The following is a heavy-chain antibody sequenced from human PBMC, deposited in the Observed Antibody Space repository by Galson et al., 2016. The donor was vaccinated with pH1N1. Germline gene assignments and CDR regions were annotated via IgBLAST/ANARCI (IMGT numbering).Heavy chain of an antibody. D-gene: IGHD6-19*01. Sequence: SLRLSCAASGLTFSNYWMSWVRQGPGKGLEWVANIKQDGSVKYYVDSVKGRFTISRDNAKNSLYLQMNSLTGEDTASYYCAKVAGYFSGWSDYWGQGTLVTVSS. CDR3: AKVAGYFSGWSDY. J-gene: IGHJ4*02. CDR1: GLTFSNYW. V-gene: IGHV3-7*03. CDR2: IKQDGSVK.